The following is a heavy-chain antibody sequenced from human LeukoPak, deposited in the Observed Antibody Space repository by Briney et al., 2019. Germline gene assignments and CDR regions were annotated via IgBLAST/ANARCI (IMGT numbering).Heavy chain of an antibody. CDR1: GFTFDDYA. Sequence: GGSLRLSCAASGFTFDDYAMHWVRQAPGKGLEWVPGISWNSGSIGYADSVKGRFTISRDNAKNSLYLQMNSLRAEDTALYYCASGLTYSSSHHDYWGQGTLVTVSS. CDR3: ASGLTYSSSHHDY. J-gene: IGHJ4*02. CDR2: ISWNSGSI. V-gene: IGHV3-9*01. D-gene: IGHD6-13*01.